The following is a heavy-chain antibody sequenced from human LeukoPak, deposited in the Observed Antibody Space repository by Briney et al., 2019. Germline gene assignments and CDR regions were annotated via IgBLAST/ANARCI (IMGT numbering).Heavy chain of an antibody. D-gene: IGHD2-2*01. CDR1: GFTFSSYW. V-gene: IGHV3-7*04. J-gene: IGHJ4*02. CDR2: IKHDGSEK. Sequence: GGSLRLSCAASGFTFSSYWMSWVRQPPGKGLEWVANIKHDGSEKYYVDSVKGRFTISRDNAKNAMYLQMNTLRAEDTAVYYCARVRIRTAASGYFEDWGQGTLVTVSS. CDR3: ARVRIRTAASGYFED.